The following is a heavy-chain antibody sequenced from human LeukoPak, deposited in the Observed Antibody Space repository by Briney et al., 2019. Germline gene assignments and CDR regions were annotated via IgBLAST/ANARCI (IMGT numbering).Heavy chain of an antibody. V-gene: IGHV1-18*01. Sequence: ASVKVSCKASGYPFNTYGITWVRQAPGQGLGWVGWISAYNGNTKYAQRLQGRVTMTTDTSTSTAYMELRSMRSDDTAVYYCARSFSGRPDYFDYWGQGTLVTVSS. D-gene: IGHD5-12*01. CDR2: ISAYNGNT. CDR3: ARSFSGRPDYFDY. CDR1: GYPFNTYG. J-gene: IGHJ4*02.